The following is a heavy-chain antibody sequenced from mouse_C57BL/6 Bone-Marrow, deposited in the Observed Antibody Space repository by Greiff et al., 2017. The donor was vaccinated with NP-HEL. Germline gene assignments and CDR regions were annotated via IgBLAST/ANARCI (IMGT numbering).Heavy chain of an antibody. V-gene: IGHV1-19*01. CDR1: GYTFTDYY. CDR2: INPYNGGT. J-gene: IGHJ4*01. Sequence: VQLQQSGPVLVKPGASVKMSCKASGYTFTDYYMNWVKQSHGKSLEWIGVINPYNGGTSYNQKFKGKATLTVDKSSSTAYMELNSLTSEDSAVYYCARGRAALYAMDYWGQGTSVTVSS. CDR3: ARGRAALYAMDY. D-gene: IGHD6-1*01.